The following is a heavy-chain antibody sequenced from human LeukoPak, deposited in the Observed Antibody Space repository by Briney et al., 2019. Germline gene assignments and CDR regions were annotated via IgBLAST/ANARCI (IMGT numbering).Heavy chain of an antibody. CDR3: ARGLYDFWSGYTYYFDY. CDR2: INHSGST. V-gene: IGHV4-34*01. J-gene: IGHJ4*02. Sequence: SETLSLTCAVYGGSFSGYYWSWIRQPPGKGLEWIGEINHSGSTNYNPSLKSRVTISVDTSKNQFSLKLSSVTAADTAVYYCARGLYDFWSGYTYYFDYWGQGTLVTVSS. CDR1: GGSFSGYY. D-gene: IGHD3-3*01.